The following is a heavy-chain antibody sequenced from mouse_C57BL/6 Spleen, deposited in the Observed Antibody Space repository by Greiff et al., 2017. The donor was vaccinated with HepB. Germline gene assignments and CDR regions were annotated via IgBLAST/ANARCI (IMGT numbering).Heavy chain of an antibody. CDR3: ARFVAYYFDY. CDR1: GYAFSSYW. V-gene: IGHV1-80*01. Sequence: QVQLKESGAELVKPGASVKISCKASGYAFSSYWMNWVKQRPGKGLEWIGQIYPGDGDTNYNGKFKGKATLTADKSSSTAYMQLSSLTSEDSAVYFCARFVAYYFDYWGQGTTLTVSS. CDR2: IYPGDGDT. J-gene: IGHJ2*01.